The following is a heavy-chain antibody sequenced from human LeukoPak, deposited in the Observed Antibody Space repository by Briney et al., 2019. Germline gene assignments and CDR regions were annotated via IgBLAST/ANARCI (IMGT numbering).Heavy chain of an antibody. CDR2: ISYDGSNK. CDR1: GFTFSSYG. CDR3: AKAHGSSSCPDY. D-gene: IGHD6-13*01. Sequence: PGGSLRLSCAASGFTFSSYGMHWVRQAPVKGLEWVAVISYDGSNKYYADSVKGRFTISRDNSKNTLYLQMNSLRAEDTAVYYCAKAHGSSSCPDYWGQGTLVTVSS. J-gene: IGHJ4*02. V-gene: IGHV3-30*18.